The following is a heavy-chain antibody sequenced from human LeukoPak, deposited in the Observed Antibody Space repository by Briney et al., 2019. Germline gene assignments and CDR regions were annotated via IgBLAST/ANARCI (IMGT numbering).Heavy chain of an antibody. D-gene: IGHD1-26*01. CDR2: MNPNSGNT. CDR1: GYTFTSYD. CDR3: ARDVGATTPAPSFDI. J-gene: IGHJ3*02. Sequence: ASVKVSCKASGYTFTSYDINWVRQATGQGLEWMGWMNPNSGNTGYAQKFQGRVTITRNTSISTAYMELSRLRSDDTAVYYCARDVGATTPAPSFDIWGQGTMVTVSS. V-gene: IGHV1-8*03.